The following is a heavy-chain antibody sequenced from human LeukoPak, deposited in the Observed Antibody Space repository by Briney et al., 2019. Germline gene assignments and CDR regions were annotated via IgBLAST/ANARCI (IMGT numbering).Heavy chain of an antibody. Sequence: GRSLRLSCAASGFTFSSYGMHWVRQAPGKGLEWVAFIRYDGSNKYYADSVKGRFTISRDNSKNTLYLQVNSLRAEDTAVYYCASGYGSGEYWGQGIPVTVSS. D-gene: IGHD3-10*01. CDR1: GFTFSSYG. CDR2: IRYDGSNK. V-gene: IGHV3-33*01. CDR3: ASGYGSGEY. J-gene: IGHJ4*02.